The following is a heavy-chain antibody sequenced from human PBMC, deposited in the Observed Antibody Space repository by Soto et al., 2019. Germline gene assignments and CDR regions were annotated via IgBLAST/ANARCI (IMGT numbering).Heavy chain of an antibody. CDR1: GGSVSSNSAA. Sequence: SQTLSLTCAISGGSVSSNSAAWNWIRQSPSRGLEWLGRTYYRSKWYNDYAVSVKSRITINPDTSKNQFSLQLNSVTPEDTAVYYCARAGIAAAGGDWFDPWGQGTLVTVSS. CDR2: TYYRSKWYN. J-gene: IGHJ5*02. V-gene: IGHV6-1*01. CDR3: ARAGIAAAGGDWFDP. D-gene: IGHD6-13*01.